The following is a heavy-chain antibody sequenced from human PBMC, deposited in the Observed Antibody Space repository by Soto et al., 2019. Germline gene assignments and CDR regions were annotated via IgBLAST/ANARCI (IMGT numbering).Heavy chain of an antibody. Sequence: RGESLKISCKGSGYSFTSYWIGWVRQMPGKSLEWMGIIYPGDSDTRYSPSFQGQVTISADKSISTAYLKWSSLKASDTAMYYCATHRVDMAPILGFDYWGQRTLVTVSS. V-gene: IGHV5-51*01. CDR1: GYSFTSYW. CDR2: IYPGDSDT. J-gene: IGHJ4*02. CDR3: ATHRVDMAPILGFDY. D-gene: IGHD3-3*01.